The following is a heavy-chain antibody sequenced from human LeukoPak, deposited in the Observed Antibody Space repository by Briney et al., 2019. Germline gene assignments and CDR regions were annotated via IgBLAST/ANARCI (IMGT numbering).Heavy chain of an antibody. CDR1: GFTFTSYA. Sequence: PGGSLRLSCAASGFTFTSYAMSWVRQAPGKGLEWIGEINHSGSNNYNPPLKSRVTISVDTSKTQFSLKLRSVTAADTPVYYCARAVVRGLHITGNWGQGPLVTVSS. J-gene: IGHJ4*02. CDR2: INHSGSN. CDR3: ARAVVRGLHITGN. V-gene: IGHV4-34*01. D-gene: IGHD3-10*01.